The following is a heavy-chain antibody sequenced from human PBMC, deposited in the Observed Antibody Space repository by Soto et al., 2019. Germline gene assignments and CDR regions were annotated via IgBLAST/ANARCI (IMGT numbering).Heavy chain of an antibody. CDR3: ARDHWFDP. J-gene: IGHJ5*02. CDR1: GFSFSNYN. V-gene: IGHV3-21*01. Sequence: GGSLRLSCAASGFSFSNYNMNWVRQAPGKGLEWVSSITSSTTYIYYADSVKGRFTMSRDNAKNSLYLQMNSLRAEDTAVYYCARDHWFDPWGQGTPVTVSS. CDR2: ITSSTTYI.